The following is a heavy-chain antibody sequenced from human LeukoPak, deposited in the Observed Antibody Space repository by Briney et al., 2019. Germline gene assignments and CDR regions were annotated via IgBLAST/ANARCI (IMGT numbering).Heavy chain of an antibody. Sequence: ASVKVSCKASGGTFISYAISWVRQAPGQGLEWMGGIIPIFGTAKYAQKFQGRVTITTDESTTTAYMELSSLRSEDTAVYYCARGGMGGSGSYRFDYWGQRTLVTASS. D-gene: IGHD3-10*01. V-gene: IGHV1-69*05. J-gene: IGHJ4*02. CDR1: GGTFISYA. CDR3: ARGGMGGSGSYRFDY. CDR2: IIPIFGTA.